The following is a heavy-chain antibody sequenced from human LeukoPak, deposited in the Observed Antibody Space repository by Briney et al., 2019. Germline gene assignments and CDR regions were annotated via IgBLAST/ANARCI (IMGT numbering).Heavy chain of an antibody. J-gene: IGHJ3*02. CDR1: GFTFSTYG. V-gene: IGHV3-30*03. D-gene: IGHD2-2*02. CDR3: ATLGNCSSTSCYRPAFDI. CDR2: ISYDGSNK. Sequence: PGRSLRLSCSASGFTFSTYGMHWVRQAPGEGLEWVAVISYDGSNKYYADSVKGRFTISRDNSKNTLYLQMNSLRAEDTAVYYCATLGNCSSTSCYRPAFDIWGQGTMVTVSS.